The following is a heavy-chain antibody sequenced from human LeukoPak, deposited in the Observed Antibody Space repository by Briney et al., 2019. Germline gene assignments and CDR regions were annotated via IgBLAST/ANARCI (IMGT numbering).Heavy chain of an antibody. CDR1: GGSIDRSSYY. CDR3: ARVRGPDGWFAP. V-gene: IGHV4-39*01. Sequence: SETLSLTCTVSGGSIDRSSYYWGWIRQPPGKGLEWIGSIYYSGNTYYNSSLKSRITISVNTTKNQVALKLSSVTAADTAVYYCARVRGPDGWFAPWGQGTLVSVSS. J-gene: IGHJ5*02. CDR2: IYYSGNT.